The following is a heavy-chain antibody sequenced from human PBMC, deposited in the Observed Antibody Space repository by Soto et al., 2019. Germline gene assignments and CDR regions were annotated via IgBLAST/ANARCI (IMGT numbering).Heavy chain of an antibody. Sequence: PSETLSLTCAVYGGSFSGYYWSWIRQPPGKGLEWIGEINHSGSTNYNPSLKSRVTISVDTSKNQFSLKLSSVTAADTAVYYCARGYRAPLDATWIQLWYELAYWGQGTLVTVSS. CDR2: INHSGST. V-gene: IGHV4-34*01. D-gene: IGHD5-18*01. J-gene: IGHJ4*02. CDR1: GGSFSGYY. CDR3: ARGYRAPLDATWIQLWYELAY.